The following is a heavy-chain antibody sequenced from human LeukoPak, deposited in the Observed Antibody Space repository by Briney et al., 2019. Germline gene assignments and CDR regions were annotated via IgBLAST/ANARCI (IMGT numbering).Heavy chain of an antibody. CDR2: ISAYNGNT. V-gene: IGHV1-18*01. J-gene: IGHJ4*02. CDR3: ARGGVGYDFWSGYPYYFDY. D-gene: IGHD3-3*01. CDR1: GHTFTSYG. Sequence: ASVKVSCKASGHTFTSYGISWVRQAPGQGLEWMGWISAYNGNTNYAQKLQGRVTMTTDTSTSTAYMELRSLRSDDTAVYYCARGGVGYDFWSGYPYYFDYWGQGTLVTVSS.